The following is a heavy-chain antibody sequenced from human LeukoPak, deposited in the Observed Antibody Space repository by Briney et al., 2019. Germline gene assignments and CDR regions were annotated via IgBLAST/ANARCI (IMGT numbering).Heavy chain of an antibody. CDR3: ARDYYGSKSSSFDP. CDR1: GGSISSGTYY. J-gene: IGHJ5*02. CDR2: IYTSGST. V-gene: IGHV4-61*02. D-gene: IGHD3-10*01. Sequence: SETLSLTCTVSGGSISSGTYYWSWIRQPAGKGLEWIGRIYTSGSTNYNPSLKSRVTISVDRSKNQFSLKLSSVTAADTAVYYCARDYYGSKSSSFDPWGQGTLVTVSS.